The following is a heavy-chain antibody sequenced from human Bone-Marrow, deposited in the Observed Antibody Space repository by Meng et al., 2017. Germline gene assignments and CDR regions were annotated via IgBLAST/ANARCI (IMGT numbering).Heavy chain of an antibody. CDR2: IYYSGST. J-gene: IGHJ4*02. V-gene: IGHV4-39*07. Sequence: SETLSLTCTVSGGSISSSSYYWGWIRQPPGKGLEWIGSIYYSGSTYYNPSLKSRVTISVDTSKNQFSLKLSSVTAADTAVYYCAGGIVGALYWGQGKLVTVAS. CDR1: GGSISSSSYY. D-gene: IGHD1-26*01. CDR3: AGGIVGALY.